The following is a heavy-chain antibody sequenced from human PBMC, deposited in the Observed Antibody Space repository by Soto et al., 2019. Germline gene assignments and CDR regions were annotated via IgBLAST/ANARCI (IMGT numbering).Heavy chain of an antibody. D-gene: IGHD6-13*01. CDR3: ERQPAHVYEASPKWFDP. Sequence: EVLLVESGGGLVQPGGSLRLSCTASGFTFSSYEMNWVRQAPGKGLEWISYISTSGRTIFDAGSVKGRFTISRDNTRNTMFLQMDSLRPEDTAVYYCERQPAHVYEASPKWFDPWGQGTMVIVSS. CDR1: GFTFSSYE. J-gene: IGHJ5*02. CDR2: ISTSGRTI. V-gene: IGHV3-48*03.